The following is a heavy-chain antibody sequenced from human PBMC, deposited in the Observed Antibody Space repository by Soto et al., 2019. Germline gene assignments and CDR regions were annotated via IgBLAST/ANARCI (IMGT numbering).Heavy chain of an antibody. V-gene: IGHV3-30*14. CDR3: VKDLQQQLDPTFDP. CDR2: ISYDGSNK. D-gene: IGHD6-13*01. J-gene: IGHJ5*02. CDR1: GFTFSSYA. Sequence: GGSLRLSCAASGFTFSSYAMHWVRQAPGKGLEWVAVISYDGSNKYYADSVKGRFTISRDNSKNTLYLQMSSLRAEDTAVYYWVKDLQQQLDPTFDPWGQGTLVTVSS.